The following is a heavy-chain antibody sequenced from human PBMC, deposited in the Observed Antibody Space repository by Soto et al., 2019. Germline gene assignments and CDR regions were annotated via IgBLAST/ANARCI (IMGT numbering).Heavy chain of an antibody. Sequence: EVQLVESGGGLVQPGGSLRLSCAASGFTVSTKYMSWVRQAPGKGLEWVSVIYSGGSTFYADSVRGRFTISRDNSKNTANLQINSLRAEDAAVYYCAREPWAADYWGQGTLVTVSS. D-gene: IGHD3-16*01. J-gene: IGHJ4*02. CDR1: GFTVSTKY. V-gene: IGHV3-66*01. CDR2: IYSGGST. CDR3: AREPWAADY.